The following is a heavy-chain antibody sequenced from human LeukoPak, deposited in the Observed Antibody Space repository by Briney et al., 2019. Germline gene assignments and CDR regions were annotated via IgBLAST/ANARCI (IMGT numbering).Heavy chain of an antibody. CDR1: GGTFSSYT. CDR2: ITPILGIA. Sequence: SVKVSCKASGGTFSSYTISWVRQAPGQGLEWMGRITPILGIANYAQKFQGRVTITADKSTSTAYMELSSLRSEDTAVYYCARVHYGDYVYGDWGQGTLVTVSS. D-gene: IGHD4-17*01. V-gene: IGHV1-69*02. J-gene: IGHJ4*02. CDR3: ARVHYGDYVYGD.